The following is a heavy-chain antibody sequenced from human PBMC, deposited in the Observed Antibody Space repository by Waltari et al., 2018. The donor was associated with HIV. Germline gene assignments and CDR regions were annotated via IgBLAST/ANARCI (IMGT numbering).Heavy chain of an antibody. CDR3: ARDSQRRARGTAGTIWYFDL. CDR1: GGTFSSYA. D-gene: IGHD6-19*01. J-gene: IGHJ2*01. CDR2: IIPIFGTA. Sequence: QVQLVQSGAEVKKPGSSVKVSCKASGGTFSSYAISWVRQAPGLGLEWMGGIIPIFGTANYAQKFQGRVTITADESTSTAYMELSSLRSEDTAVYYCARDSQRRARGTAGTIWYFDLWGRGTLVTVSS. V-gene: IGHV1-69*01.